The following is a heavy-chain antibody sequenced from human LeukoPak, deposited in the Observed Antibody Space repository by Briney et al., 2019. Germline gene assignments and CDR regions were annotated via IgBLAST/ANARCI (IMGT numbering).Heavy chain of an antibody. D-gene: IGHD1-14*01. Sequence: EGSLRLSCTTSGLTFSTSGFNWVRQAPGKGLDWVPPMGPTGFDRYHADSIKGRFTISRDNANNFLYLQMDSLRAEDTAVYYCATETNGRHYDYWGQGTLLTVSS. J-gene: IGHJ4*02. CDR1: GLTFSTSG. CDR2: MGPTGFDR. CDR3: ATETNGRHYDY. V-gene: IGHV3-21*04.